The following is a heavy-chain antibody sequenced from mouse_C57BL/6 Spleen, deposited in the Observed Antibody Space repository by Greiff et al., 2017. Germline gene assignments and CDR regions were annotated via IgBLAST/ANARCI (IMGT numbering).Heavy chain of an antibody. CDR2: IDPYDSYT. V-gene: IGHV1-69*01. Sequence: VQLQQPGAELVMPGASVKLSCKASGYTFTSYWMHWVKQRPGQGLEWIGEIDPYDSYTNYNQKFKGKSTLTVDKSSSTAYMQRSSLTSEDSAVYYCARDYCSRHPYWYFDFWGTGTTLTVSS. CDR1: GYTFTSYW. J-gene: IGHJ1*03. D-gene: IGHD1-1*01. CDR3: ARDYCSRHPYWYFDF.